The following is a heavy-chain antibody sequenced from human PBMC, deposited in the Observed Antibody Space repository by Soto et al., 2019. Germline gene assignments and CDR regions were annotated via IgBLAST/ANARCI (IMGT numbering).Heavy chain of an antibody. D-gene: IGHD1-26*01. V-gene: IGHV3-23*01. Sequence: EVQLLESGGNLVQPGGSLRLSCAASGLIFSDYAMSWVRQAPGKGLECVACISGSGGDTFYADSVKGRFTISRDNSKNTRSLHMNSLRVDDTAVYFCAKDRFGIVGPVDYWGRGTLVTVSS. CDR2: ISGSGGDT. CDR3: AKDRFGIVGPVDY. CDR1: GLIFSDYA. J-gene: IGHJ4*02.